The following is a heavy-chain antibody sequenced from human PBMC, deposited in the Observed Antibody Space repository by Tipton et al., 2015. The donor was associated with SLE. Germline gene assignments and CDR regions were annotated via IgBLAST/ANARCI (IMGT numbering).Heavy chain of an antibody. Sequence: SLRLSCAASGFTFDDYAMHWVRQAPGKGLEWVSYITWNSGIIGYADSVRGRFTISRDNGRNSLYLQMTSLRPEDTALYYCARGDYYSGSYHDAFDIWGQGTVVTVSS. CDR2: ITWNSGII. CDR3: ARGDYYSGSYHDAFDI. V-gene: IGHV3-9*01. CDR1: GFTFDDYA. J-gene: IGHJ3*02. D-gene: IGHD3-10*01.